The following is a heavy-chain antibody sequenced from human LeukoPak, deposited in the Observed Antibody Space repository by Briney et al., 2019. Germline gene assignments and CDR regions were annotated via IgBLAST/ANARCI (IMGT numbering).Heavy chain of an antibody. Sequence: GASVKVSCKASGYRFKTYGISWVRPAPGQGLEWMGWTNAYSGNTDYTENLQGRVTMATDTSTATAFMELRSLRSDDTAVYYCVFGECSSTSCYPRRDYWGQGTLVTVSS. V-gene: IGHV1-18*01. CDR1: GYRFKTYG. D-gene: IGHD2-2*01. CDR3: VFGECSSTSCYPRRDY. CDR2: TNAYSGNT. J-gene: IGHJ4*02.